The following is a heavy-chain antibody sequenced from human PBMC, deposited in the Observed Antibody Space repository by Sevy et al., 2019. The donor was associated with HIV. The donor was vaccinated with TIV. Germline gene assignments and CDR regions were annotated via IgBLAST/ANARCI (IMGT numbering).Heavy chain of an antibody. Sequence: GGSLRLSCAASGFTFSSYGMHWVRQAPGKGLEWVAVIWYDGSNKYYADSVKGRFTISRDNSKNTLYRQMNSLRAEDTALYYCARDKLPPVMVTMVRGALSYYFDYWGQGTLVTVSS. CDR1: GFTFSSYG. J-gene: IGHJ4*02. D-gene: IGHD3-10*01. CDR2: IWYDGSNK. CDR3: ARDKLPPVMVTMVRGALSYYFDY. V-gene: IGHV3-33*01.